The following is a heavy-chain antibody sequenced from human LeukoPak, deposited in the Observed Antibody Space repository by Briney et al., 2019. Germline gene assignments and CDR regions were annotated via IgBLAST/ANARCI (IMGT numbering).Heavy chain of an antibody. Sequence: PGGSLRLSCAASGFTFDDYAMHWVRQAPGKGLEWVSGISWNSGSIGYADSVKGRFTISRDNAKNSLYLQMNSLRAEDTALYYCAKDLACSGTSCYLNFVYYGMDVWGQGTTVTVSS. CDR3: AKDLACSGTSCYLNFVYYGMDV. J-gene: IGHJ6*02. D-gene: IGHD2-2*01. CDR2: ISWNSGSI. V-gene: IGHV3-9*01. CDR1: GFTFDDYA.